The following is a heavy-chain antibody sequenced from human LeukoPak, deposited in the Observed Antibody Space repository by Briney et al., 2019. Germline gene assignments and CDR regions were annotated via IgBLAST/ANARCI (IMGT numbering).Heavy chain of an antibody. V-gene: IGHV4-30-2*01. CDR2: IYHGGST. D-gene: IGHD1-26*01. CDR3: ARAWVGAHFDY. J-gene: IGHJ4*02. CDR1: GGSISGGGYS. Sequence: PSQTLSLTCAVSGGSISGGGYSWSWIRQPPGKGLEWIGYIYHGGSTYYNPSLKSRVTISVDRSKNQFSLKLSSVTAADTAVYYCARAWVGAHFDYWGQGTLVTVSS.